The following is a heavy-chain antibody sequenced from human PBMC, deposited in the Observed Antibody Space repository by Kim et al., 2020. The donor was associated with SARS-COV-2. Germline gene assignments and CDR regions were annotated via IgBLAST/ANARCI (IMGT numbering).Heavy chain of an antibody. CDR1: GYTFTSYY. CDR3: ARAPLRFLEWLELYYYGMDV. CDR2: INPSGGST. V-gene: IGHV1-46*01. J-gene: IGHJ6*02. Sequence: ASVKVSCKASGYTFTSYYMHWVRQAPGQGLEWMGIINPSGGSTSYAQKFQGRVTMTRDTSTSTVYMELSSLRSEDTAVYYCARAPLRFLEWLELYYYGMDVWGQGTTVTVSS. D-gene: IGHD3-3*01.